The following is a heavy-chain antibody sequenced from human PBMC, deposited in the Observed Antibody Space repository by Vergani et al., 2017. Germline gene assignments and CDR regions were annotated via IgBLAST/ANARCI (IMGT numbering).Heavy chain of an antibody. V-gene: IGHV4-59*01. CDR2: IHQSGRT. D-gene: IGHD3-10*01. CDR3: ARDTFEYDSGSYDDIFDS. CDR1: GSSISSNF. Sequence: QVQLQESGPGLVKPSETLSLTCSVSGSSISSNFWSWVRRPPGKGLEWIGYIHQSGRTNSNPSLKSRVTISIDTSKNRFSLRLSSVTTADTAMYYCARDTFEYDSGSYDDIFDSWGQGTMVIVSS. J-gene: IGHJ3*02.